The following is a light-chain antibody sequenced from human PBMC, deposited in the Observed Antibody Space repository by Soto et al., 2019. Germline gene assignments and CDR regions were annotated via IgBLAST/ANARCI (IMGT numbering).Light chain of an antibody. CDR1: QSVSSN. Sequence: EIVMTQSPATLSVSPGERATLYCRASQSVSSNLAWYQQKPGQAPRLLIYGASTRATGIPARFSGSGSGAEFTLTISRLEPEDFAVYYCQHYGGSLRTFGQGTKVDIK. CDR3: QHYGGSLRT. CDR2: GAS. J-gene: IGKJ1*01. V-gene: IGKV3-15*01.